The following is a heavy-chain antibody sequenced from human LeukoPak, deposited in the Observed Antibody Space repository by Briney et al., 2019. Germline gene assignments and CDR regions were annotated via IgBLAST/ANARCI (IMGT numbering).Heavy chain of an antibody. CDR3: AKGGGYESAGDY. J-gene: IGHJ4*02. CDR2: ISYDGSNK. Sequence: PGRSLRLSCAASGFTFSSYGMHWARQAPGKGLEWVAVISYDGSNKYYADSVKGRFTISRDNSKNTLYLQMNSLRAEDTAVYYCAKGGGYESAGDYWGQGTLVTVSS. V-gene: IGHV3-30*18. D-gene: IGHD5-12*01. CDR1: GFTFSSYG.